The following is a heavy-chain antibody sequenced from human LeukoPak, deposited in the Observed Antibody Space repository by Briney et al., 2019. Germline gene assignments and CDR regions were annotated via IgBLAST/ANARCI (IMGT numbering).Heavy chain of an antibody. CDR3: ARFLGELSLPGDN. CDR1: GYTFTGYY. CDR2: MNPNSGNT. J-gene: IGHJ4*02. D-gene: IGHD3-16*02. Sequence: ASVKVSCKASGYTFTGYYMHWVRQATGQGLEWMGWMNPNSGNTGYAQKFQGRVTMTRNTSISTAYMELSSLRSEDTAVYYCARFLGELSLPGDNWGQGTLVTVSS. V-gene: IGHV1-8*02.